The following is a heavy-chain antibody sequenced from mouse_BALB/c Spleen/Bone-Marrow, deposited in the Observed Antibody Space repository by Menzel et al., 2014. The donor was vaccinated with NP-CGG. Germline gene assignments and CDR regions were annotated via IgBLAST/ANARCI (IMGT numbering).Heavy chain of an antibody. CDR3: GRGELLHTVDY. CDR1: GYSFTGYF. J-gene: IGHJ4*01. Sequence: VQLQQSGPELVKPGASVKLSCKASGYSFTGYFMNWVKHNHGKSLEWIGLINPYNGDSFYNQKFMGKVTLTVDKSSNRAHMELLSLTSEYSAVYYGGRGELLHTVDYWGQGTSVTVSS. D-gene: IGHD1-1*01. V-gene: IGHV1-37*01. CDR2: INPYNGDS.